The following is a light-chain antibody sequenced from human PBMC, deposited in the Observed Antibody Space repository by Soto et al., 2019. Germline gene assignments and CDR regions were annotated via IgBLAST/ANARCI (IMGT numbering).Light chain of an antibody. CDR2: GAS. CDR3: QQYDNWPLN. V-gene: IGKV3-15*01. CDR1: QSVSNN. Sequence: EIVWTQSPGTLSLSPGERASLSGRASQSVSNNYLAWYQQKPGQAPRLLIYGASTRATGIPARFSGSGSGTEFTLTISSLQSEDFAVYYCQQYDNWPLNFGGGTKVDIK. J-gene: IGKJ4*01.